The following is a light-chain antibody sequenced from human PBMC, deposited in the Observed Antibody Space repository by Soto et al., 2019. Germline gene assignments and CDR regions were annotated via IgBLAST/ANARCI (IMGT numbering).Light chain of an antibody. CDR3: AAWDDSLHAVV. CDR2: SND. V-gene: IGLV1-44*01. CDR1: SSNIGSNT. Sequence: QSALPQPPSASGTPGPRVTLSCSGSSSNIGSNTVNWYQQLPGTAPKLLISSNDQRPSGVPDRFSGSKSGTSASLAISGLQSDDESDYYCAAWDDSLHAVVFGGGTKLTV. J-gene: IGLJ2*01.